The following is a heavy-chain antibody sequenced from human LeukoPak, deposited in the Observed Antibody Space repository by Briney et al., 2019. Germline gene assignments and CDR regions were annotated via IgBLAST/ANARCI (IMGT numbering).Heavy chain of an antibody. V-gene: IGHV4-39*01. Sequence: SETLSLTCTVSGGSISSSSYYWGWIRQPPRKGLEWIGSIYYSGSTYYNPSLKSRVTISVDTSKNQFSLKLSSVTAADTAVYYCARQTPLWFGELQPDAFDIWGQGTMVTVSS. CDR3: ARQTPLWFGELQPDAFDI. CDR2: IYYSGST. D-gene: IGHD3-10*01. J-gene: IGHJ3*02. CDR1: GGSISSSSYY.